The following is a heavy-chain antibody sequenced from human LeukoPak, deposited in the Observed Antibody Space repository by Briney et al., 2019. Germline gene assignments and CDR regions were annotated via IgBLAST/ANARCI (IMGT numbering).Heavy chain of an antibody. D-gene: IGHD3-3*01. Sequence: GGSLRLSCAASGFTFSSYSMNWVRQAPGKGLEWVSSISSSSSYIYYADSVKGRFTISRDNAKNSLYLQMNSLRAEDTAVYYCASMDYDFWSGYPFDSWGQGTLVTVSS. J-gene: IGHJ4*02. CDR3: ASMDYDFWSGYPFDS. V-gene: IGHV3-21*01. CDR2: ISSSSSYI. CDR1: GFTFSSYS.